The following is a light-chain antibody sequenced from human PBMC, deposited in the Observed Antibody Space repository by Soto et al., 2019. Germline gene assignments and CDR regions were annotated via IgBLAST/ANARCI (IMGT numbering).Light chain of an antibody. CDR1: SSDVGGYNF. V-gene: IGLV2-8*01. Sequence: QSALTQPPSASGSPGQSVTISCTGTSSDVGGYNFVSWYQQHPGKAPKFMIYEVTKRPSGVPDRFSGSKSGNTASLTVSGLQVEDEADYYCSSYAGGIKWVFGGGTKLTVL. CDR3: SSYAGGIKWV. J-gene: IGLJ3*02. CDR2: EVT.